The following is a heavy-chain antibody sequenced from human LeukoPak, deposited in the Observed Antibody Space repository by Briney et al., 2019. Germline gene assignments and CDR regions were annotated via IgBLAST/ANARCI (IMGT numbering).Heavy chain of an antibody. D-gene: IGHD2-15*01. Sequence: GGSLRLSCAASGFTFNNYWMTWVRQAPGKGLEWVANIKQDESEKYYVDSVKGRFTISRDNAKNSLFLQMNTLRAQEPALSYCARAGSFSSSYGISWDYWGQGALVAVSS. CDR3: ARAGSFSSSYGISWDY. CDR2: IKQDESEK. J-gene: IGHJ4*02. CDR1: GFTFNNYW. V-gene: IGHV3-7*01.